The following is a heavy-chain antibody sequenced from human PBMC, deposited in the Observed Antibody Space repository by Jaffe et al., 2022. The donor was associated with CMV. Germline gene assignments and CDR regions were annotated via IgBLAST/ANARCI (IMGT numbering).Heavy chain of an antibody. J-gene: IGHJ6*04. Sequence: EVQLVETGGGLIQPGGSLRLSCAASGFTVSSNYMSWVRQAPGKGLEWVSVIYSGGSTYYADSVKGRFTISRDNSKNTLYLQMNSLRAEDTAVYYCARTPAFSGYLMDVWGKGTTVTVSS. D-gene: IGHD5-12*01. CDR3: ARTPAFSGYLMDV. CDR2: IYSGGST. V-gene: IGHV3-53*02. CDR1: GFTVSSNY.